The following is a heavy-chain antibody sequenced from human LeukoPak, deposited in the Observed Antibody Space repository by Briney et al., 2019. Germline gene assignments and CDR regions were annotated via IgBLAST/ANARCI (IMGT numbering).Heavy chain of an antibody. CDR1: GFTFSSYA. CDR2: ISGSGGST. J-gene: IGHJ5*02. CDR3: ARDYFTFGGVIVAS. D-gene: IGHD3-16*02. V-gene: IGHV3-23*01. Sequence: GGSLRLSCAASGFTFSSYAMSWVRQAPGKGLEWVSVISGSGGSTYYADSVKGRFTISRDNAKNSLYLQMNSLRAEDTAVYYCARDYFTFGGVIVASWGQGTLVTVSS.